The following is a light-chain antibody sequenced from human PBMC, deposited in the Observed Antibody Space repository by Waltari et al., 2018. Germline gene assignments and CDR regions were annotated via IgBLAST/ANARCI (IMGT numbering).Light chain of an antibody. CDR2: GAS. J-gene: IGKJ2*01. V-gene: IGKV3-15*01. Sequence: EIVMAQSPASLSVSPGERAIFSWRASQSVTTNVAWYQQEPGQPARLLSYGASTRATDIPARFSASGSGTEFTLTITSPQSEDVGVYYCHQYNDGPPFNFGQGTKLEIK. CDR1: QSVTTN. CDR3: HQYNDGPPFN.